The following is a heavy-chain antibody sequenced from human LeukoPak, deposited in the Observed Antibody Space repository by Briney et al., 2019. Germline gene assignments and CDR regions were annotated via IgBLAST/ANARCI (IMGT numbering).Heavy chain of an antibody. V-gene: IGHV1-69*13. CDR1: RGTFSTYA. CDR2: LIPIFGTA. CDR3: ARDTRHRYCSSTICYRGWLDP. Sequence: ASVKVSCKASRGTFSTYAISWVRQAPGQGLEWMGGLIPIFGTANYAQKFQGRVTITADESTSTAYMELSSLRSEDTAVYYCARDTRHRYCSSTICYRGWLDPWGQGTLVTVSS. J-gene: IGHJ5*02. D-gene: IGHD2-2*01.